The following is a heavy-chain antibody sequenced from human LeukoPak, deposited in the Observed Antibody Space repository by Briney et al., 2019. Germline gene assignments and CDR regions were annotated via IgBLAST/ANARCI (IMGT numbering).Heavy chain of an antibody. CDR1: GFTFSSYA. V-gene: IGHV3-64*01. CDR3: ARGIEGYCSGGSCYRLAPYYYYYMDV. J-gene: IGHJ6*03. D-gene: IGHD2-15*01. CDR2: ISSNGGST. Sequence: GGSLRLSCAASGFTFSSYAMHWVRQAPGKGLEYVSAISSNGGSTYYANSVKGRFTISRDNSKNTLYLQMGSLRAEDMAVYYCARGIEGYCSGGSCYRLAPYYYYYMDVWGKGTTVTISS.